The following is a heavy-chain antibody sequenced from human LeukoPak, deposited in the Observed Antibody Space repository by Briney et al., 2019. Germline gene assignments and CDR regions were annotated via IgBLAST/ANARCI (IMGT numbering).Heavy chain of an antibody. CDR1: GVSFSDYA. D-gene: IGHD3-3*01. V-gene: IGHV3-23*01. CDR3: VKGGQRYDFWRFDY. Sequence: PGGSLTLSCAVSGVSFSDYAMNWVRLAPGTGLQWVSSISGSGGSTYYADSVKGRFSISRDNSKNTLSLQMNSPRAEDTSLYYCVKGGQRYDFWRFDYWGQGTVVTVSS. CDR2: ISGSGGST. J-gene: IGHJ4*02.